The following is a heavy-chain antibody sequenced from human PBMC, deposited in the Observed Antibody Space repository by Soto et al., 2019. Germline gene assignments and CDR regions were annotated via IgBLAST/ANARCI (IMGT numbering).Heavy chain of an antibody. V-gene: IGHV4-39*01. CDR3: ASSYYDFWSGYFDY. D-gene: IGHD3-3*01. CDR1: GGSISSSSYY. Sequence: SETLSLTCTVSGGSISSSSYYWGWIRQPPGKGLEWIGSIYYSGSTYYNPSLKSRVTISVDTSKNQFSLKLSSVTAADTAVYYCASSYYDFWSGYFDYWGQGTLVTVSS. CDR2: IYYSGST. J-gene: IGHJ4*02.